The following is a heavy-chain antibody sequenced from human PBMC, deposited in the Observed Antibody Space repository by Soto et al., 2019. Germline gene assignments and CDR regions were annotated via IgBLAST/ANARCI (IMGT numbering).Heavy chain of an antibody. Sequence: ASVKVSCKASGYTFTSYGISWVRQAPGQGLEWMGWISAYNGNTNYAQKLQGRVTMTTDTSTSTAYMELRSLRSDDTAVYYCARDYVGTLTKKFNYYMDVWGKGTTVTVSS. V-gene: IGHV1-18*01. D-gene: IGHD3-3*01. CDR1: GYTFTSYG. J-gene: IGHJ6*03. CDR3: ARDYVGTLTKKFNYYMDV. CDR2: ISAYNGNT.